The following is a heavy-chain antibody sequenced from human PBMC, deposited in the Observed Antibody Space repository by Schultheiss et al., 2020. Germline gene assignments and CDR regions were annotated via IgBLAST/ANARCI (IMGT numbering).Heavy chain of an antibody. J-gene: IGHJ6*02. CDR3: ARVVAATRYETPYGMDV. D-gene: IGHD2-15*01. CDR2: IYYSGST. CDR1: GGSISSGGYY. Sequence: SETLSLTCTVSGGSISSGGYYWSWIRQHPGKGLEWIGNIYYSGSTYYNPSLKSRVTISVDTSKNQFSLKLSSVTAADTAVYYCARVVAATRYETPYGMDVWGQGTMVTVSS. V-gene: IGHV4-31*03.